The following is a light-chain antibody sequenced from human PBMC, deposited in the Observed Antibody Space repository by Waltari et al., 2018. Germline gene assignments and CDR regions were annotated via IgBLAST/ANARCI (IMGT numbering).Light chain of an antibody. V-gene: IGLV2-11*01. CDR3: CSYAGSYSWV. CDR2: DVN. Sequence: QSALTQPRSVSGSPGQSVTISCTGTSSDVGDYNYVSWYQQDPGKAPNLMIYDVNKRPSGVPDRFSGSKSGNTASLTISGLQADDEADYYCCSYAGSYSWVFGGGTKLTVL. J-gene: IGLJ3*02. CDR1: SSDVGDYNY.